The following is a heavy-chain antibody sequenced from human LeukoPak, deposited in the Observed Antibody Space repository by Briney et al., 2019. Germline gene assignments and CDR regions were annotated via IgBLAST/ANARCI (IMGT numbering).Heavy chain of an antibody. CDR1: GFTFSGYG. Sequence: HGESLKISCAASGFTFSGYGMSWVRQAPGKGLEWVAIIWYDGSNKYYADSVKGRFTISRDNSNNTLYLQMDSLRDEDTAVYYCARASSGYCGGGTCYGAVTFFDYWGQGILVTVSS. J-gene: IGHJ4*02. D-gene: IGHD2-15*01. V-gene: IGHV3-33*01. CDR3: ARASSGYCGGGTCYGAVTFFDY. CDR2: IWYDGSNK.